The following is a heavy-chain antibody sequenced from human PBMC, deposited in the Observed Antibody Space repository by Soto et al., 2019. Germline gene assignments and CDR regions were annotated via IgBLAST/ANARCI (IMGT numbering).Heavy chain of an antibody. CDR1: GGTFNRYS. V-gene: IGHV1-69*02. J-gene: IGHJ4*02. Sequence: QVHLVQAGAEVKKPGSSVKVSCRASGGTFNRYSISWVRQAPGQGLAWMGRIIPMFGITNYAQKFQGRVMITADKSANTAYMEVSGLRSEDTAMYYCATFSEGYCTTTTCYGDFDYWGQGTLVTVSS. D-gene: IGHD2-2*01. CDR2: IIPMFGIT. CDR3: ATFSEGYCTTTTCYGDFDY.